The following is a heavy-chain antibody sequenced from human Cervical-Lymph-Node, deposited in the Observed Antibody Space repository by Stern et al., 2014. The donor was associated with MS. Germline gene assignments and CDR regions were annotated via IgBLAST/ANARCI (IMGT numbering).Heavy chain of an antibody. Sequence: QVQLQESGPGLVKPSQTLSLTCTVSGGSISSGGYYWSWIRQHPGKGLEWIGYIYYSGSTYYNPSLKSRVTISVDTSKNQFSLKLSSVTAADTAVYYCARLHRPYYYGSGSSTGYFDYWGQGTLVTVSS. CDR2: IYYSGST. CDR3: ARLHRPYYYGSGSSTGYFDY. CDR1: GGSISSGGYY. D-gene: IGHD3-10*01. J-gene: IGHJ4*02. V-gene: IGHV4-31*03.